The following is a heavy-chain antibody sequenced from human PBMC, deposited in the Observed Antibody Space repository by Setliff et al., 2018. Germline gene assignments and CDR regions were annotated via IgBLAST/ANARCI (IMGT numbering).Heavy chain of an antibody. CDR3: ARDRPGAIFGVVTPFDY. CDR2: ISSSSGYI. Sequence: LRLSCAASGFTFSSYSMNWVRQAPGKGLEWVSSISSSSGYIYYADSVKGRFTISRDNAKNSLYLQMNSLRAEDTAVYYCARDRPGAIFGVVTPFDYWGQGTLVTVSS. V-gene: IGHV3-21*01. CDR1: GFTFSSYS. J-gene: IGHJ4*02. D-gene: IGHD3-3*01.